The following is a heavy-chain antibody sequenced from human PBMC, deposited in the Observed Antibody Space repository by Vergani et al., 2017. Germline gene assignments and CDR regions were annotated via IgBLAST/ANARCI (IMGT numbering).Heavy chain of an antibody. Sequence: QVQLQESGPGLVKPSQTLSLTCAVSGGSISSGGYYWSWIRQHPGKGLEWIGYSYYSRSTYYNPSLKSRVTISGATSKNQFSLKLNSVTAADTAVYYCGRVADFYGLGSRLLDLWGQGILVTVSS. V-gene: IGHV4-31*11. CDR2: SYYSRST. D-gene: IGHD3-10*01. CDR1: GGSISSGGYY. J-gene: IGHJ5*02. CDR3: GRVADFYGLGSRLLDL.